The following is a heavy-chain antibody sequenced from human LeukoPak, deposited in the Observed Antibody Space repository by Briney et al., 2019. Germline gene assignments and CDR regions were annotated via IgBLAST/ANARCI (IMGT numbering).Heavy chain of an antibody. J-gene: IGHJ4*02. CDR3: ARGPTVQEDLDY. CDR2: IYSGGST. V-gene: IGHV3-66*01. Sequence: PGGSLRLSCAASGITVSSNDMSWVRQAPGKGLEWVSVIYSGGSTYYADSVKGRFTISRDISKNTLYLQMNSLRAEDTAVYYCARGPTVQEDLDYWGQGTLVTVPS. CDR1: GITVSSND.